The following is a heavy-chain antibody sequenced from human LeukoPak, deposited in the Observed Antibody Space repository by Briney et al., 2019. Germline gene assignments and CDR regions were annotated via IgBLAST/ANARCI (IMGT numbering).Heavy chain of an antibody. D-gene: IGHD6-19*01. CDR1: GLTFSSYG. CDR3: ARGGKDSSGWYGVVY. CDR2: IWYDGSNK. V-gene: IGHV3-33*01. J-gene: IGHJ4*02. Sequence: GRSLRLSCAASGLTFSSYGMHWVRQAPGKGLEWVAVIWYDGSNKYYADSVKGRFTISRDNSKNTLYLQMNSLRAEDTAVYYCARGGKDSSGWYGVVYWGQGTLVTVSS.